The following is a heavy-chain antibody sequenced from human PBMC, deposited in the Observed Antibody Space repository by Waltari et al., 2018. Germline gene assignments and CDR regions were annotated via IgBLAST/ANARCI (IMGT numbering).Heavy chain of an antibody. CDR2: ISGSGGST. V-gene: IGHV3-23*01. D-gene: IGHD6-19*01. CDR3: ARDLLRQWNWFDP. J-gene: IGHJ5*02. CDR1: GFTFSSYA. Sequence: EVQLLESGGGLVQPGGSLRLSCAASGFTFSSYAMSWVRQAPGKWLEWVSAISGSGGSTYYADSVKGRFTISRDNSKNTLYLQMNSLRSDDTAVYYCARDLLRQWNWFDPWGQGTLVTVSS.